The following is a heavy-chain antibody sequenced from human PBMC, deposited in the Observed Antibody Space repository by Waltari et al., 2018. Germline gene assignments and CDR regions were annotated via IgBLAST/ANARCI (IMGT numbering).Heavy chain of an antibody. D-gene: IGHD6-25*01. CDR3: ARAHGAAARLDFDY. CDR2: ISRGSSYV. V-gene: IGHV3-21*02. Sequence: EVQLVESGGGLVKPGGSLRLSCAASDFIFSNYDMKWVRQAPGKGLEWVSSISRGSSYVYYADSVKGRFSISRDNAKNSLYLQMNSLRAEDTAVYYCARAHGAAARLDFDYWGQGTLVTVSS. J-gene: IGHJ4*02. CDR1: DFIFSNYD.